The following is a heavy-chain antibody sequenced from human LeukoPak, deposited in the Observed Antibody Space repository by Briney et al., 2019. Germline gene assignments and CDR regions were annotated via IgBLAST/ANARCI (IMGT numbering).Heavy chain of an antibody. CDR3: ARDQGVVVPYGMDV. CDR2: IYYSGST. Sequence: SETLSLTCTVSGGSISSYYWSWIRQPPGKGLEWIGYIYYSGSTNYNPSLKSRVTISVDTSKNQFSLKLGSVTAADTAVYYCARDQGVVVPYGMDVWGQGTTVTVS. V-gene: IGHV4-59*01. CDR1: GGSISSYY. D-gene: IGHD2-2*01. J-gene: IGHJ6*02.